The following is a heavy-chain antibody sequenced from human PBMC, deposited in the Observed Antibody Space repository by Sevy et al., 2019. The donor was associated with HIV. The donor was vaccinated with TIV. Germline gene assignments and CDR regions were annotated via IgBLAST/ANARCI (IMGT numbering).Heavy chain of an antibody. CDR2: IYKSGNT. J-gene: IGHJ4*02. V-gene: IGHV3-53*01. CDR3: VRSLGRPLNQ. D-gene: IGHD3-16*01. CDR1: GFDVNTGF. Sequence: GGSLRLSCAVSGFDVNTGFMSWVRQAPGKGLEWVSVIYKSGNTYYVDSVMGRFTMSRDSGRNTLYLQMTHLRVEDTAMYYCVRSLGRPLNQWGQGTRVTVSS.